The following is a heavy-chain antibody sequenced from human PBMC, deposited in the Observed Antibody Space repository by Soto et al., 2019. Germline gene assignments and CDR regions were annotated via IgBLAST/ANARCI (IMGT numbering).Heavy chain of an antibody. J-gene: IGHJ6*02. D-gene: IGHD5-12*01. V-gene: IGHV4-4*07. CDR2: IYTSGST. CDR3: ARGLRFSAAIYYYYGMDV. Sequence: PSETLSLTCTVSGGSISSYYWSWIRQPAGKGLEWIGRIYTSGSTNYNPSLKSRVTMSVDTSKNQFSLKLSSVTAADTAVYYCARGLRFSAAIYYYYGMDVWGQGTTVTVSS. CDR1: GGSISSYY.